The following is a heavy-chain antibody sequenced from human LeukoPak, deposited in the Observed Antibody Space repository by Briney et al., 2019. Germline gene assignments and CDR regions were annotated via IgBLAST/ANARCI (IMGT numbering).Heavy chain of an antibody. CDR2: FDPEHGET. J-gene: IGHJ3*02. V-gene: IGHV1-24*01. D-gene: IGHD3-10*01. Sequence: ASVKVSCKVSGYTLTELSMHWVRQAPGKGLEWMGGFDPEHGETVYAQKFQGRLTMTEDTSTHTAYMELSSLRSDDTAVYYCAKSNGYGLVDIWGQGTMVTVSS. CDR3: AKSNGYGLVDI. CDR1: GYTLTELS.